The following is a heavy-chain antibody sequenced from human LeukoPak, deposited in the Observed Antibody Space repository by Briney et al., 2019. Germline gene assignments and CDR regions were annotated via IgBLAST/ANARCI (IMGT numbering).Heavy chain of an antibody. V-gene: IGHV3-11*05. Sequence: GGSLRLSCAASGFTFSTYAMSWVRRAPGKGLEWVSYISSSSSTNYADSVKGRFTISRDNAKNSLYLLMNSLRAEDTAVYYCARGQSFSGSWGQGTLVTVSS. CDR3: ARGQSFSGS. J-gene: IGHJ4*02. D-gene: IGHD3-10*01. CDR2: ISSSSST. CDR1: GFTFSTYA.